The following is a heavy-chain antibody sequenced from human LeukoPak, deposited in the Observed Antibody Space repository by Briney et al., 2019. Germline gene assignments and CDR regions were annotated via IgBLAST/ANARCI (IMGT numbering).Heavy chain of an antibody. CDR2: ISASGANA. V-gene: IGHV3-48*01. Sequence: PGGSLRLSCEGSGFIFGGYTMNWVRQAPGKGLEWLSYISASGANAFYADSVKGRFTISRDNAKNSVYLEMNSLRAEDTAVYYCASRRSGWPNDAFDIWGRGTMVTVTS. J-gene: IGHJ3*02. D-gene: IGHD6-19*01. CDR3: ASRRSGWPNDAFDI. CDR1: GFIFGGYT.